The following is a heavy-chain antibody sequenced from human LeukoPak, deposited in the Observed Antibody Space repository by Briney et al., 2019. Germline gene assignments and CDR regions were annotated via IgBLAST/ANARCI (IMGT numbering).Heavy chain of an antibody. J-gene: IGHJ3*02. Sequence: PGGSLRLSCAASGFTFDDYAMHWARQAPGKGLKWASLIRWDGGSTYYADSVKGRFTISRDNSKNSLYLQMNSLRAEDTALYYCAKDMGNGDVYNTGAFDIWGQGTMVTVSS. CDR2: IRWDGGST. D-gene: IGHD5-24*01. CDR3: AKDMGNGDVYNTGAFDI. CDR1: GFTFDDYA. V-gene: IGHV3-43D*03.